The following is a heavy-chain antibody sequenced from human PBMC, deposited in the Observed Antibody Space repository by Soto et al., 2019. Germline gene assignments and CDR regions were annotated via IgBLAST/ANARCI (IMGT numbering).Heavy chain of an antibody. CDR2: INAGNGNT. J-gene: IGHJ5*02. V-gene: IGHV1-3*01. Sequence: ASVKVSCKASGYTFTSYAMHWVRQAPGQRLEWMGWINAGNGNTKYSQKFQGRVTITRDTSASTAYMELSSLRSEDTAVYYCARVLRRYCSSTSCYWFDPWGQGTLVTVSS. CDR3: ARVLRRYCSSTSCYWFDP. D-gene: IGHD2-2*01. CDR1: GYTFTSYA.